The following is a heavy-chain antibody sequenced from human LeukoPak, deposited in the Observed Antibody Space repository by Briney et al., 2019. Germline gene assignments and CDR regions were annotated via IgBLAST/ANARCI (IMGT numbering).Heavy chain of an antibody. CDR3: ARVVGSSSSMPFDY. CDR2: IYYSGGT. J-gene: IGHJ4*02. D-gene: IGHD6-13*01. Sequence: SETLSLTCTVSGGSISSGDYYWSWIRQPPGKGLEWIGYIYYSGGTYYNPSLKSRVTISVDTSKNQFSLKLSSVTAADTAVYYCARVVGSSSSMPFDYWGQGTLVTVSS. CDR1: GGSISSGDYY. V-gene: IGHV4-30-4*08.